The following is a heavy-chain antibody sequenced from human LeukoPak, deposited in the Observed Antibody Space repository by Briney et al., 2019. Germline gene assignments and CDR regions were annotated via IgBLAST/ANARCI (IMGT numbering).Heavy chain of an antibody. CDR3: ARSPGGDFDY. V-gene: IGHV4-34*01. Sequence: SETLSLTCAVYGGSFSGYYWSWIRQPPGKGLEWIGEINHSGSTNYNPSLKSRVTISVDTSMNQFSLKVTSVTAADTAVYYCARSPGGDFDYWGQGTLVTVSS. D-gene: IGHD3-10*01. J-gene: IGHJ4*02. CDR1: GGSFSGYY. CDR2: INHSGST.